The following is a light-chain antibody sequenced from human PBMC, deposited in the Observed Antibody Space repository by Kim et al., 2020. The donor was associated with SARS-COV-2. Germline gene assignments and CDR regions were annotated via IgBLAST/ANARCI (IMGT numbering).Light chain of an antibody. CDR3: NSRDTSGNHLV. V-gene: IGLV3-19*01. J-gene: IGLJ3*02. CDR1: SLRNYY. Sequence: SSELTQDPAVSVALGQTVRITCQGDSLRNYYASWYQQKPGQAPVLVIFGKNNRPSGIPDRFSCSSSGNTASLTITGAQAEDEADYYCNSRDTSGNHLVFG. CDR2: GKN.